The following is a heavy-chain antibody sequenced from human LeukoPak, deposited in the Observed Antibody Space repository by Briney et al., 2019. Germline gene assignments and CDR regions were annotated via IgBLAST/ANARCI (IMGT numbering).Heavy chain of an antibody. V-gene: IGHV3-23*01. CDR2: MSASGSHT. CDR1: GFIFSDFA. Sequence: GGSLRLSCAAAGFIFSDFAMSWVRQAPGKGLEWVSGMSASGSHTHSADFVKGRFTISRDNFKNTLYLQMNGLRVEDTAVYYCAQVRSGNNYYFDYWGQGTLVTVSS. D-gene: IGHD1/OR15-1a*01. J-gene: IGHJ4*02. CDR3: AQVRSGNNYYFDY.